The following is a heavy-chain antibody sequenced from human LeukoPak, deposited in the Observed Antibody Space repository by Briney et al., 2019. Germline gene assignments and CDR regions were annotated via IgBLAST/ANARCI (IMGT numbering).Heavy chain of an antibody. D-gene: IGHD3-10*01. V-gene: IGHV3-23*01. CDR3: AKQLYGSGSYRWFDP. Sequence: GGSLRLSCAASGFTFSNYAMSWVRQVPGRGLEWVSTISSRGDSTYDADSVKGRFTISRDNSKNSLYLQMNSLRAEDTAVYYCAKQLYGSGSYRWFDPWGQGTLVTVSS. CDR2: ISSRGDST. CDR1: GFTFSNYA. J-gene: IGHJ5*02.